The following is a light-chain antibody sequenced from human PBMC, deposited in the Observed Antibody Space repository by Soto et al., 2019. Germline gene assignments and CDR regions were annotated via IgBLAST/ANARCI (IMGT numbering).Light chain of an antibody. Sequence: QSALTQPASVSGSPGQSITISCTGTSSDVDGYNYVSWYQQHPDKAPKLMIYEVSNRPSGVSNRFSGSKSGNTASLTISGLQAEDEADYYCSSYTSSSTPYVFGTGTKITVL. CDR1: SSDVDGYNY. J-gene: IGLJ1*01. CDR3: SSYTSSSTPYV. V-gene: IGLV2-14*01. CDR2: EVS.